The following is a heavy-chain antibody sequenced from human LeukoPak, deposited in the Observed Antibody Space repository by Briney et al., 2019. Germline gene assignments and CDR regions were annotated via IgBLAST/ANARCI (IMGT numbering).Heavy chain of an antibody. V-gene: IGHV4-34*01. Sequence: PSETLSLTCAVYGGSFSGYYWSWIRQPPGKGLEWIGEINHSGSTNYNPSLKSRVTISVGTSKNQFSLKLSSVTAADTAVYYCAREPGIAVAGEFDYWGQGTLVTVSS. CDR3: AREPGIAVAGEFDY. J-gene: IGHJ4*02. D-gene: IGHD6-19*01. CDR2: INHSGST. CDR1: GGSFSGYY.